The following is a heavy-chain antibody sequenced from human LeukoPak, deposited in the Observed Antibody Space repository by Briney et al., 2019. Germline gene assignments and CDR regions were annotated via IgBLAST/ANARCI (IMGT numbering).Heavy chain of an antibody. J-gene: IGHJ4*02. CDR3: AAVPLLYFGGSSPPDY. D-gene: IGHD3-9*01. CDR2: ISGSGGST. CDR1: GFTFSSYA. Sequence: PGGSLRLSCAASGFTFSSYAMSWVRQAPGKGLEWVSAISGSGGSTYYADSVKGRFTISRDNSKNTLYLQMNSLRAEDTAVYYCAAVPLLYFGGSSPPDYWGQGTLVTVSS. V-gene: IGHV3-23*01.